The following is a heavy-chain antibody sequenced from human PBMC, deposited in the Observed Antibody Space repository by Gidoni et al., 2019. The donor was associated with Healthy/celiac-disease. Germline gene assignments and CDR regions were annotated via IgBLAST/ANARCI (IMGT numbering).Heavy chain of an antibody. CDR3: ARSPQISAVPAPIDY. V-gene: IGHV4-31*03. D-gene: IGHD2-2*01. CDR2: IYYSGST. CDR1: GGPISSGGYY. Sequence: QVQLQESGPGLVKPSQTLSPPCTVSGGPISSGGYYWSWIRQHPGKGLEWIGYIYYSGSTYYNPSLKSRVTISVDTSKNQFSLKLSSVTAADTAVYYCARSPQISAVPAPIDYWGQGTLVTVSS. J-gene: IGHJ4*02.